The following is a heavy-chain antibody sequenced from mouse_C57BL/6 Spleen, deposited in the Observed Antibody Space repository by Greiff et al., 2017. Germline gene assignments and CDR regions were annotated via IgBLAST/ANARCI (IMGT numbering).Heavy chain of an antibody. Sequence: EVQRVESGGGLVKPGGSLKLSCAASGFTFSSYAMSWVRQTPEKRLEWVATISDGGSYTYYPDNVKGRFTISRDNAKNNLYLQMSHLKSEDTAMYYCSREGMTTVADYWGQGTTLTVSS. D-gene: IGHD1-1*01. CDR2: ISDGGSYT. CDR3: SREGMTTVADY. J-gene: IGHJ2*01. CDR1: GFTFSSYA. V-gene: IGHV5-4*01.